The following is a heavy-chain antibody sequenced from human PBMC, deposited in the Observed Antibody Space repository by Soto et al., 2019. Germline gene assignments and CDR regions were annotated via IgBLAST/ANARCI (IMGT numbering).Heavy chain of an antibody. CDR2: IWYDGSNK. CDR3: ARDYVEMALVGAVDI. J-gene: IGHJ3*02. D-gene: IGHD3-16*01. CDR1: GFTFSSYG. V-gene: IGHV3-33*08. Sequence: PGGSLRLSCAASGFTFSSYGMHWVRQAPGKGLEWVAVIWYDGSNKYYADSVKGRFTISRDNSRNTLYLQMNSLRAEDTAVYYCARDYVEMALVGAVDIWGQGTMVTVSS.